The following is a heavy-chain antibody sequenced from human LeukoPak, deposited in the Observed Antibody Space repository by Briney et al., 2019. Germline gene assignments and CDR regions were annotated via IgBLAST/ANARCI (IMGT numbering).Heavy chain of an antibody. CDR3: ARSGDSGYYYYYYMDV. CDR1: GGSISSSSYY. V-gene: IGHV4-39*01. CDR2: IYYSGST. J-gene: IGHJ6*03. D-gene: IGHD6-25*01. Sequence: PPETLSLTCTVSGGSISSSSYYWGWIRQPPGKGLEWIRSIYYSGSTYYNPSLKSRVTISVDTSKNQFSLKLSSVTAADTAVYYCARSGDSGYYYYYYMDVWGKGTTVTVSS.